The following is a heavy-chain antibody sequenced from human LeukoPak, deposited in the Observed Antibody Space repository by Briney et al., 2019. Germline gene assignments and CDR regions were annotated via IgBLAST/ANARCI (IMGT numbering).Heavy chain of an antibody. D-gene: IGHD3-10*01. CDR1: GFTFSSYA. V-gene: IGHV3-23*01. CDR2: ISGSGGST. Sequence: GGSLRLSCAASGFTFSSYAMNWVRRAPGKGLEWVSAISGSGGSTYYADSVKGRFTISRDNSKNTLYLQMNSLRAEDTAVYYCAKPPRGSGEDYWGQGTLVTVSS. J-gene: IGHJ4*02. CDR3: AKPPRGSGEDY.